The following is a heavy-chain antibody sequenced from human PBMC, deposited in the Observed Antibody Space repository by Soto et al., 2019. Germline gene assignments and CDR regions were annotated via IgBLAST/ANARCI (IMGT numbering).Heavy chain of an antibody. V-gene: IGHV3-48*03. CDR1: GFTFSSYE. CDR3: ARDKFQLDYYYYGMDV. Sequence: SLRLSCAASGFTFSSYEMNWFRQAPGKGLEWVSYISSSGSTIYYADSVKGRFTISRDNAKNSLYLQMNSLRAEDTAVYYCARDKFQLDYYYYGMDVWGQGTTVTVSS. CDR2: ISSSGSTI. D-gene: IGHD6-6*01. J-gene: IGHJ6*02.